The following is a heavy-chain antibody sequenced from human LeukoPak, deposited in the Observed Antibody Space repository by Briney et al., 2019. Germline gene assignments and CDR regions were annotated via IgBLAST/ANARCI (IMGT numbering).Heavy chain of an antibody. CDR1: GGSISSSSYY. V-gene: IGHV4-39*07. D-gene: IGHD5-18*01. CDR3: ARDEYSYGSRTHPYFFDY. CDR2: IYYSGST. J-gene: IGHJ4*02. Sequence: LSETLSLTCTVSGGSISSSSYYWGWIRQPPGKGLEWIGSIYYSGSTYYNPSLKSRVTISVDTSRNQFSLKVSSVTAADTAVYYCARDEYSYGSRTHPYFFDYWGQGTLVTVSS.